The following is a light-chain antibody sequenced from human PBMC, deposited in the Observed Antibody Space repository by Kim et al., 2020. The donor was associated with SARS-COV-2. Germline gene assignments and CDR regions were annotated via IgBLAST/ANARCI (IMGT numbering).Light chain of an antibody. CDR2: QDN. V-gene: IGLV3-1*01. CDR1: KLADKY. J-gene: IGLJ2*01. CDR3: QAWDSSTVV. Sequence: VPPGQTASIMCSGDKLADKYASWYQQKPGQSPVLVIYQDNKRPSGIPERFSGSNSGSTATLTISGTQAMDEADYYCQAWDSSTVVFGGGTQLTVL.